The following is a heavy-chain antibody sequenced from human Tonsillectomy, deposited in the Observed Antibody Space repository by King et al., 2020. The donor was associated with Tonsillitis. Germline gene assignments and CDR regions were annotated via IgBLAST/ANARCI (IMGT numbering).Heavy chain of an antibody. CDR2: IWYDGSNK. D-gene: IGHD6-19*01. Sequence: VQLVESGGGVVQPGRSLRLSCAASGFTFSTYGMHWVRQAPGKGLEWVAVIWYDGSNKYYADSVKGRFTISRDNSKNTLFLQMNSLSAEDTAVYYCARAEVAGYYYYYYMDVWGKGTTVTVSS. CDR3: ARAEVAGYYYYYYMDV. V-gene: IGHV3-33*08. J-gene: IGHJ6*03. CDR1: GFTFSTYG.